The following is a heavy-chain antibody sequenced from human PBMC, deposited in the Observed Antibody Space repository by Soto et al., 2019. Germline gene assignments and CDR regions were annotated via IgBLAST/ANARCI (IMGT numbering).Heavy chain of an antibody. J-gene: IGHJ4*02. Sequence: GASVKVSCKASGYTFTSYGMRWVRQAPGQGLEWMGWISAYNGNTNYAQKLQGRVTMTTDTSTSTAYMELRSLRSDDTAVYYCARKDYYDSSGYRRDFDYWGQGTLVTVSS. CDR2: ISAYNGNT. CDR1: GYTFTSYG. D-gene: IGHD3-22*01. V-gene: IGHV1-18*01. CDR3: ARKDYYDSSGYRRDFDY.